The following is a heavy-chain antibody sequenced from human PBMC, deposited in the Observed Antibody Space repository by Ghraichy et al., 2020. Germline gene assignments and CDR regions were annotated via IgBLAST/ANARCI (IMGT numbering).Heavy chain of an antibody. CDR1: GFTFGDCA. CDR2: IRSAAYGGTT. CDR3: AKGYCNAGRCYIFSDY. Sequence: GGSLRLSCTASGFTFGDCAMSWFRQAPGKGLEWVGFIRSAAYGGTTQYAASVKGRFTISRDDSKSIVYLQMNSLKTEDTAMYYCAKGYCNAGRCYIFSDYWGQGTLVTVSS. D-gene: IGHD2-15*01. J-gene: IGHJ4*02. V-gene: IGHV3-49*03.